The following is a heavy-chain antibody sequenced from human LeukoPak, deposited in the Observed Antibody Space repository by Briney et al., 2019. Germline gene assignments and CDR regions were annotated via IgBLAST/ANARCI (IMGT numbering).Heavy chain of an antibody. CDR1: GGTFSSYT. Sequence: GGSVRVSCKASGGTFSSYTISWVRQAPGQGLEWMGRIIPILGIANYAQKFQGRVTITADKSTSTAYMELSSLRSEDTAVYYCAKTHSPYCGGDCPFDYWGQGTLVTVSS. CDR3: AKTHSPYCGGDCPFDY. J-gene: IGHJ4*02. D-gene: IGHD2-21*02. CDR2: IIPILGIA. V-gene: IGHV1-69*02.